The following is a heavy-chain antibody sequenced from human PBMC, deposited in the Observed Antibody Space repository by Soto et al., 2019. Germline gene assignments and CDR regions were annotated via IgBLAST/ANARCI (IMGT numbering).Heavy chain of an antibody. CDR3: ASVGSDYDNSGYYLP. J-gene: IGHJ5*02. Sequence: PXGTLSITCIVSGGSVSSRNWWSCVRQPPGKGLEWIGEIYHSGSTTYNPSLKSRATISVDKSENQFSLRLKSVTAADTAVYYCASVGSDYDNSGYYLPWGPGTLVTVSS. V-gene: IGHV4-4*02. D-gene: IGHD3-22*01. CDR2: IYHSGST. CDR1: GGSVSSRNW.